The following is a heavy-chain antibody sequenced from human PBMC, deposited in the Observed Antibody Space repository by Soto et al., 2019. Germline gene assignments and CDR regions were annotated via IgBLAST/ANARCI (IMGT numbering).Heavy chain of an antibody. D-gene: IGHD2-21*01. CDR1: GGSISSSNW. J-gene: IGHJ4*02. Sequence: TLSLTCAVSGGSISSSNWWSWVRQPPGKGLEWIGEIYHTGSTTYNPSLNSRVTISVDKSKNQFSLELSSVTAADTAVYYCARDSGGGADYWGQGTLVTVSS. CDR2: IYHTGST. CDR3: ARDSGGGADY. V-gene: IGHV4-4*02.